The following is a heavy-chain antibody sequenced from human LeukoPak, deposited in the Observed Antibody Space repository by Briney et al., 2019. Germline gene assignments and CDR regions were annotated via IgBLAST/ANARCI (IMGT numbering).Heavy chain of an antibody. CDR2: ISGSGGST. D-gene: IGHD2-2*01. Sequence: GGSLRLSCAASRFTFSSYAMRWGRQAPGKGLEGGSAISGSGGSTYYAFSVKGRFTISRDNSKNTLYLQMNSLRAEDTAVYYCAKGGLDSTLDWGQGTLVTVSS. V-gene: IGHV3-23*01. CDR1: RFTFSSYA. J-gene: IGHJ4*02. CDR3: AKGGLDSTLD.